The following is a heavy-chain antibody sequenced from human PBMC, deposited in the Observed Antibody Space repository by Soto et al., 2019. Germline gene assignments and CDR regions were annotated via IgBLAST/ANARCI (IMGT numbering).Heavy chain of an antibody. J-gene: IGHJ4*02. D-gene: IGHD5-18*01. Sequence: GGSLRLSCSPSGFTFGVYAMNWFRQAPGKGLEWVGFIKSKAFGGTPEYAASVKGRFTISRDDSMSIAYLQMSSLKTDDTAVFYCTRDHYGLGFSSGAFASWGQGTPVTVSS. CDR1: GFTFGVYA. V-gene: IGHV3-49*03. CDR3: TRDHYGLGFSSGAFAS. CDR2: IKSKAFGGTP.